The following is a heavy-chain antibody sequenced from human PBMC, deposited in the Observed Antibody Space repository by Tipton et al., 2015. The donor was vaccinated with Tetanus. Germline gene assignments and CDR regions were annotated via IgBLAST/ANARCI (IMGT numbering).Heavy chain of an antibody. CDR2: IGHEGTPK. V-gene: IGHV3-33*01. D-gene: IGHD1-1*01. Sequence: SLRLSCAASGFSITDSGLHWVRQVPGLRLEWLAFIGHEGTPKLYAGSVKGRFTISRDNAKKSLSLQMISLRAEDTAVYYCARQLERWPSYYHFTGMDVWGQGTTVTVSS. CDR3: ARQLERWPSYYHFTGMDV. J-gene: IGHJ6*02. CDR1: GFSITDSG.